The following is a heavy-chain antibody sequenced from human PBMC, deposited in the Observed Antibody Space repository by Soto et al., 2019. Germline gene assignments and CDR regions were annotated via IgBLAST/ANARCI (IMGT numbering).Heavy chain of an antibody. CDR2: IFYSGNT. J-gene: IGHJ4*02. CDR3: AGQIGFWEPLGS. V-gene: IGHV4-59*01. CDR1: TGTMRDYY. Sequence: PSETLSLTCTVSTGTMRDYYWSWIRQSPGKGLEWIGYIFYSGNTNYNPALKSRVTVSVGMAKSLFSLKLDSVTAADTAVYYCAGQIGFWEPLGSWGRGTLVTVPS. D-gene: IGHD1-1*01.